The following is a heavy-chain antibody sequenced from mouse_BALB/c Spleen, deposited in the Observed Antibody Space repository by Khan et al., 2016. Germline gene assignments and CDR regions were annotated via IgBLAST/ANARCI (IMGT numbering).Heavy chain of an antibody. Sequence: EVQLQESGPDLVKPSQSLSLTCTVTGYSITSGYSWHWIRQFPGNKLDWMGYIHYSGSTTYNPSLISRISITRDTSKNQFFLQLNSVTTEDTATYYCARDPPFAYCGQGTLVTVSA. J-gene: IGHJ3*01. CDR1: GYSITSGYS. V-gene: IGHV3-1*02. CDR3: ARDPPFAY. CDR2: IHYSGST.